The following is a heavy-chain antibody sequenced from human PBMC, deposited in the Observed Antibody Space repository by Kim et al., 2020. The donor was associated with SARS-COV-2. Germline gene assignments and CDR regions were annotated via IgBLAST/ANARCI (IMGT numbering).Heavy chain of an antibody. V-gene: IGHV3-20*01. D-gene: IGHD3-10*01. CDR2: K. J-gene: IGHJ3*02. CDR3: ARVGEGRAFDI. Sequence: KGYADSMKGRFTIPRYNAKNSLYLQMQSLRAEDTALYHCARVGEGRAFDILGQGTMVTVSS.